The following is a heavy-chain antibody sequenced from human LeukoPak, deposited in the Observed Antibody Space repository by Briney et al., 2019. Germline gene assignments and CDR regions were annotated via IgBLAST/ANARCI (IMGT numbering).Heavy chain of an antibody. Sequence: PGGSLRLSCAASGFTFSSYGMHWVRQAPGQGLEWVSYISSDGGNIYYADSVKGRFTVSRDNAKNLVFLQMNSLRVDDTVVYYCARDGGRGYGSGSCFDDWGQGILVTVSS. V-gene: IGHV3-48*04. CDR2: ISSDGGNI. CDR1: GFTFSSYG. J-gene: IGHJ4*02. D-gene: IGHD3-10*01. CDR3: ARDGGRGYGSGSCFDD.